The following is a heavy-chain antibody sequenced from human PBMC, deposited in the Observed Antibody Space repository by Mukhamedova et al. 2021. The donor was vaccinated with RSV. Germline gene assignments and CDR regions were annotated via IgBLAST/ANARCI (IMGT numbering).Heavy chain of an antibody. CDR3: ARGSRVTIFGVVTLLDY. V-gene: IGHV1-46*01. J-gene: IGHJ4*01. D-gene: IGHD3-3*01. Sequence: NPAGDSATYAQRFQGRVTMTSDTSTSTAYMHLSGLRSEDTAVYYCARGSRVTIFGVVTLLDYWGHGTLVTVSS. CDR2: NPAGDSA.